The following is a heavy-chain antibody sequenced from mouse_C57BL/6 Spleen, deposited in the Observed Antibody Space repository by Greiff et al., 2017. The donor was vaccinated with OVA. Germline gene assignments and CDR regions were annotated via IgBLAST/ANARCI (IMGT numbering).Heavy chain of an antibody. V-gene: IGHV1-81*01. CDR3: ARHGSSEFAY. J-gene: IGHJ3*01. Sequence: VKLQESGAELARPGASVKLSCKASGYTFTSYGISWVKQRTGQGLEWIGEIYPRSGNTYYNEKFKGKATLTADKSSSTAYMELRSLTSEDSAVYFCARHGSSEFAYWGQGTLVTVSA. CDR1: GYTFTSYG. CDR2: IYPRSGNT. D-gene: IGHD1-1*01.